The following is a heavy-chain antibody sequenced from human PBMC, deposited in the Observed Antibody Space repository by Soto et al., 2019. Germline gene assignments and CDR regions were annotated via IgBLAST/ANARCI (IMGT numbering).Heavy chain of an antibody. Sequence: GGSLRLSCAASGFTFSNAWMNWVRQAPGKGLEWVGRIKSKTDGGTTDYAAPVKGRFTISRDDSKNTLYLQMNSLKTEDTAVYYCTTDRVRGAPTYYYYYYGMDVWGQGTTVTVSS. J-gene: IGHJ6*02. D-gene: IGHD3-10*01. V-gene: IGHV3-15*07. CDR2: IKSKTDGGTT. CDR1: GFTFSNAW. CDR3: TTDRVRGAPTYYYYYYGMDV.